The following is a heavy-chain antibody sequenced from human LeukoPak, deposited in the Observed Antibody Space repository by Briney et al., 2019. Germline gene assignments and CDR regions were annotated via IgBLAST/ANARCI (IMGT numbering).Heavy chain of an antibody. V-gene: IGHV4-59*12. Sequence: SETLSLTCTVSGGSISSYYWSWIRQPPGKGLEWIGYIYYSGSTNYNPSLKCRVTISVDTSKNQFSLKLSSVTAADTAVYYCARDSFSPDAFDIWGQGTMVTVSS. CDR2: IYYSGST. CDR1: GGSISSYY. J-gene: IGHJ3*02. CDR3: ARDSFSPDAFDI. D-gene: IGHD3-16*01.